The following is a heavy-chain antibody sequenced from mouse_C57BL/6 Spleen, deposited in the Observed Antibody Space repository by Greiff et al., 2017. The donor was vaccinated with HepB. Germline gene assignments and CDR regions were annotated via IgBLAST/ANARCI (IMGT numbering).Heavy chain of an antibody. V-gene: IGHV1-74*01. CDR1: GYTFTSYW. CDR2: IHPSDSDT. Sequence: QVQLQQPGAELVKPGASVKVSCKASGYTFTSYWMHWVKQRPGQGLEWIGRIHPSDSDTNYNQKFKGKATLTVDKSSSTAYMQLSSLTSEDSAVSYCAITAQGYYAMDYWGQGTSVTVSS. J-gene: IGHJ4*01. CDR3: AITAQGYYAMDY. D-gene: IGHD3-2*02.